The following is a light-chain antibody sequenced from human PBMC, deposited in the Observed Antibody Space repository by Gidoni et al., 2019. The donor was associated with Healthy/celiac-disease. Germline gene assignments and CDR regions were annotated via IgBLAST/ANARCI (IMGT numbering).Light chain of an antibody. CDR1: QSISSW. Sequence: DIQMTQSPSTLSASVGDRVTITCRASQSISSWLAWYQQKPGKAPKLLIYKASSLESGVPSRFSGSGSGTEFTLTISSLQPDDFATYYGQQYNSRRTFGQGTKVEIK. CDR3: QQYNSRRT. CDR2: KAS. J-gene: IGKJ1*01. V-gene: IGKV1-5*03.